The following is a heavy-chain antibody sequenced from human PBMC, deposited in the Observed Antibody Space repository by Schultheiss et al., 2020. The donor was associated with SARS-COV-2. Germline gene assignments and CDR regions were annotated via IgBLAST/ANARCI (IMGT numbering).Heavy chain of an antibody. CDR1: GFTFSSYW. CDR3: AKPQDYDFWSGYYPDY. V-gene: IGHV3-74*01. Sequence: GESLKISCAASGFTFSSYWMHWVRQAPGKGLVWVSRINSDGSSTSYADSVKGRFTISRDNAKNTLYLQMNSLRAEDTAVYYCAKPQDYDFWSGYYPDYWGQGTLVTVSS. J-gene: IGHJ4*02. CDR2: INSDGSST. D-gene: IGHD3-3*01.